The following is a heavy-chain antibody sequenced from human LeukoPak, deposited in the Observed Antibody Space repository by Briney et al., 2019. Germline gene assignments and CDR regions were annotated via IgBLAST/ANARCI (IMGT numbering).Heavy chain of an antibody. Sequence: GSLRLSCAASGFTFSSYAMSWVRQAPGKGLEWVSAISGSGGSTYYADSVKGRFTISRDNSKNTLYLQMNSLRAEDTAVYFCATKRWGPNPFDYWGQGTLVTVSS. CDR2: ISGSGGST. J-gene: IGHJ4*02. CDR3: ATKRWGPNPFDY. D-gene: IGHD2-21*02. CDR1: GFTFSSYA. V-gene: IGHV3-23*01.